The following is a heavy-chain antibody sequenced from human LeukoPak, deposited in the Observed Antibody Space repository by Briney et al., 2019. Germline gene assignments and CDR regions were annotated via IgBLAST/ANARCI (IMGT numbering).Heavy chain of an antibody. CDR2: ISSSSSYI. CDR3: ARGGPPRYYYYYYMDV. D-gene: IGHD1-26*01. CDR1: GFTFSSYS. Sequence: GGSLRLSCAASGFTFSSYSMNWVRQAPGKGLEWVSSISSSSSYIYYADSVKGRFTISRDNAKNSLYLQMNSLRAEDTAVYYCARGGPPRYYYYYYMDVWGKGTTVTVSS. V-gene: IGHV3-21*01. J-gene: IGHJ6*03.